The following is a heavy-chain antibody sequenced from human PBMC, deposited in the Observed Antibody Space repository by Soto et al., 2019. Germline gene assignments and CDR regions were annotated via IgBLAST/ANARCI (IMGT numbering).Heavy chain of an antibody. CDR2: ISSDDGTDT. CDR1: GLPFINYA. CDR3: ASPPNSPYDSSGYYYVLDY. V-gene: IGHV3-23*01. Sequence: PGGSLRLSCAVSGLPFINYAMSWVRQAPGQGLEWASAISSDDGTDTYYADSVKGRFTISRDNSKDTLYLQMNSLRAEDTAVYYCASPPNSPYDSSGYYYVLDYWGQGTLVTVSS. J-gene: IGHJ4*02. D-gene: IGHD3-22*01.